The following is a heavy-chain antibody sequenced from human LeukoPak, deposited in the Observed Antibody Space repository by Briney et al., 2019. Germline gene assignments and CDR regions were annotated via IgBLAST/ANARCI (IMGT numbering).Heavy chain of an antibody. J-gene: IGHJ2*01. CDR2: ISSSSYT. V-gene: IGHV3-11*05. Sequence: GGSLRLSCAASGVIFSDYYMSWSRRAPGKGLEWVSYISSSSYTNYADSVKGRFTISRDNAKNSLYLQMNSLRVEDTAVYYCARVGFDWSYWYFDLWGRGTLVTVS. CDR3: ARVGFDWSYWYFDL. CDR1: GVIFSDYY. D-gene: IGHD3-9*01.